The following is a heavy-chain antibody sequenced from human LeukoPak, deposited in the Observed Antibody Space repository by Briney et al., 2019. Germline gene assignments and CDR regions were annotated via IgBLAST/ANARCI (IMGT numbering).Heavy chain of an antibody. CDR3: ARCYDSTPSS. CDR2: INPNSGGT. V-gene: IGHV1-2*02. D-gene: IGHD3-22*01. CDR1: GYTFTSYG. Sequence: ASVKVSCKASGYTFTSYGISWVRQAPGQGLEWMGWINPNSGGTNYAQKFQGRVTMTRDTSISTAYMELSRLRSDDTAVYYCARCYDSTPSSWGQGTLVTVSS. J-gene: IGHJ5*02.